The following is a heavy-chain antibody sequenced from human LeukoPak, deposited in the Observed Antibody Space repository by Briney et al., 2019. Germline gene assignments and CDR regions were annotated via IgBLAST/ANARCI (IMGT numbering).Heavy chain of an antibody. V-gene: IGHV1-69*13. CDR1: GGTFSSYA. D-gene: IGHD3-10*01. Sequence: SVKVSCKASGGTFSSYAISWVRQAPGQGLEWMGGIIPIFGTANYAQKFQGRVTITADESTSTAYMELSSLRSEDTAVYYCASTGGLWSSYYYYYYMDVWGKGTTVTVSS. J-gene: IGHJ6*03. CDR2: IIPIFGTA. CDR3: ASTGGLWSSYYYYYYMDV.